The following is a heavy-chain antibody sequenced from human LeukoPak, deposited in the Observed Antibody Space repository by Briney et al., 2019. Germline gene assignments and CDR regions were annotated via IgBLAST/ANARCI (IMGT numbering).Heavy chain of an antibody. D-gene: IGHD3-22*01. J-gene: IGHJ4*02. V-gene: IGHV1-2*02. CDR1: GYTFTGYY. Sequence: ASVKVSCKASGYTFTGYYMHWVRQAPGQGLEWMGWINPNSGGTNYAQKFQGRVTMTRDTSISTAYMELSRLRSDDTAVYYCARGPDYYDSSGYSLYYFDYWGQGTLVTVSS. CDR3: ARGPDYYDSSGYSLYYFDY. CDR2: INPNSGGT.